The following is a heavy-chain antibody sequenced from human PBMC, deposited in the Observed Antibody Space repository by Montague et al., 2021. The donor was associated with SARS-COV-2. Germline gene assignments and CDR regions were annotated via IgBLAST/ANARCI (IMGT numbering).Heavy chain of an antibody. D-gene: IGHD3-22*01. CDR1: GFTFSHYA. CDR3: ASDLDYLDTSVYFFDF. Sequence: SLRLSCAPSGFTFSHYAMHWVRQSPGKGLEWVSIISYNGRHKYYADSVKGRFTISRDNAKNTLYLQMNSLRAEDTAVYYCASDLDYLDTSVYFFDFCGQGTLVTVSS. CDR2: ISYNGRHK. V-gene: IGHV3-30*04. J-gene: IGHJ4*02.